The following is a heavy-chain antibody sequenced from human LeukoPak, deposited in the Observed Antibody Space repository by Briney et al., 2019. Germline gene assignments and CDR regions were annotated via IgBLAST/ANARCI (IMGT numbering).Heavy chain of an antibody. CDR3: ARSGVYYDFWSGYYHDAFDI. Sequence: GGSLRLSCAASGFTVSSNYMSWVRQAAGKGLEWVSVIYSGGRTYYADYVKGRFTISRDNSNNTLYLQMNSLRAEDTAVYYCARSGVYYDFWSGYYHDAFDIWGQGTMVTVSS. D-gene: IGHD3-3*01. CDR2: IYSGGRT. J-gene: IGHJ3*02. V-gene: IGHV3-53*01. CDR1: GFTVSSNY.